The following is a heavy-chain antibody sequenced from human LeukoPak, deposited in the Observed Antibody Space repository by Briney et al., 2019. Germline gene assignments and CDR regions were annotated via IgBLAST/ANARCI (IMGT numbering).Heavy chain of an antibody. CDR3: ARVAYSSSWTGGYYFDY. V-gene: IGHV1-69*05. CDR2: IIPIFGTA. Sequence: SVKVSCKASGGTFSSYAISWVRQAPGQGLEWMGRIIPIFGTANYAQKFQGRVTITTDESTSTAYMELSSLRSEDTAVYYCARVAYSSSWTGGYYFDYWGQGTLVTASS. J-gene: IGHJ4*02. CDR1: GGTFSSYA. D-gene: IGHD6-13*01.